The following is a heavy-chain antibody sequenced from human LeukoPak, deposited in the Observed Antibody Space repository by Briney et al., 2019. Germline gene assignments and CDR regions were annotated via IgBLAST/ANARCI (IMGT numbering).Heavy chain of an antibody. V-gene: IGHV3-53*01. CDR2: IYSGGST. CDR3: ARGYDSSGYYFMEGYYFDY. Sequence: GGSLRLSCAASGFTVSSNYMSWVRQAPGKGLEWVSVIYSGGSTHYPDSVKGRFTISRDNSKNTLYLQMNSLRAEDTAVYYCARGYDSSGYYFMEGYYFDYWGQGTLVTVSS. J-gene: IGHJ4*02. CDR1: GFTVSSNY. D-gene: IGHD3-22*01.